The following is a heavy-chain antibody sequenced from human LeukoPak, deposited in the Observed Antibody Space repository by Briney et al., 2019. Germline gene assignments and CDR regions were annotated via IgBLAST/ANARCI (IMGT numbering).Heavy chain of an antibody. Sequence: GGSLRLSCAASGFTFSSYSMLWVRQAPGKGLEWVSYISSSSSTIYYADSVKGRFTISRDNAKNSLYLQMNSLRAEDTAVYYCASASWLHIDYWGQGTLVTVSS. D-gene: IGHD5-24*01. CDR3: ASASWLHIDY. J-gene: IGHJ4*02. CDR1: GFTFSSYS. CDR2: ISSSSSTI. V-gene: IGHV3-48*01.